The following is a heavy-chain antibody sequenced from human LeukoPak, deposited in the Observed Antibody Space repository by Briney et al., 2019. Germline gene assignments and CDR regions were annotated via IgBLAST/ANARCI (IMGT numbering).Heavy chain of an antibody. D-gene: IGHD3-10*01. CDR3: AKDWGFQYASGSYCEY. CDR1: GFSFSSYG. J-gene: IGHJ4*02. V-gene: IGHV3-30*18. Sequence: GGSLRLSCAASGFSFSSYGIHWVRQAPGKGLEWVAVISHDGSNKYYGDSVKGRFTISRDDSKNTLYLQMNSLRAEDTAVYYCAKDWGFQYASGSYCEYWGQGTLVTVSS. CDR2: ISHDGSNK.